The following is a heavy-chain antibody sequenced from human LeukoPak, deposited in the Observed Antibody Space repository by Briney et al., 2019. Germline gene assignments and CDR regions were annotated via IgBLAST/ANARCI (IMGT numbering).Heavy chain of an antibody. CDR3: ATPRGDYYYGMDV. D-gene: IGHD3-10*01. CDR2: VNSDGSNT. J-gene: IGHJ6*02. V-gene: IGHV3-74*01. CDR1: GFTFSNYG. Sequence: GGSLRLSCAASGFTFSNYGMHWVRQAPGKGLVWVSRVNSDGSNTYYADSVKGRFTISRDNAKNTLYLQMNSLRAEDTAVYYCATPRGDYYYGMDVWGLGTTVTVSS.